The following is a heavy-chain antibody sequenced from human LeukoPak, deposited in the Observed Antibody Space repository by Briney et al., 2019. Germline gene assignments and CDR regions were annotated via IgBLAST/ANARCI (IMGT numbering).Heavy chain of an antibody. J-gene: IGHJ4*02. CDR1: GGSISSGGYS. Sequence: SQTLSLTCAVSGGSISSGGYSWSWIRQPPGKGLEWIGYIYHSGSTYYNPSLKSRVTISVDTSKNQFSLKLSSVTAEDTAVYYCARDYYGSGNFDYWGQGTLVTVSS. D-gene: IGHD3-10*01. V-gene: IGHV4-30-2*01. CDR2: IYHSGST. CDR3: ARDYYGSGNFDY.